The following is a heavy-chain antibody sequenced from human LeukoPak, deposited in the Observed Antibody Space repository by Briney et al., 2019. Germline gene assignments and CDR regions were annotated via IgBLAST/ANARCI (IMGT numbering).Heavy chain of an antibody. J-gene: IGHJ5*02. CDR1: GGSISSSSYY. Sequence: SETLSLTCTVSGGSISSSSYYWGWIRQPPGKGLEWIGSIYYSGSTYYNPSLKSRVTISVDTSKNQFSLKLSSVTAADTAVYYCARDYLGEENWFDPWGQGTLVTVSS. V-gene: IGHV4-39*02. CDR2: IYYSGST. D-gene: IGHD3-16*02. CDR3: ARDYLGEENWFDP.